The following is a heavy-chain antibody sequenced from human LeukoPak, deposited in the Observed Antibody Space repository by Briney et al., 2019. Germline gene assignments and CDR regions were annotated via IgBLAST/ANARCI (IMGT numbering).Heavy chain of an antibody. CDR2: ISSDGDST. V-gene: IGHV3-64D*06. CDR1: GFTFSTYP. Sequence: AGGSLRLSCSASGFTFSTYPMHWVREAPGRGLGYVSSISSDGDSTYYADSVKGRFTISRDNSKNTLYLQTSSLRAEDTAVYYCVKRTTDYYYYDYWGRGTLVTVSS. D-gene: IGHD3-9*01. CDR3: VKRTTDYYYYDY. J-gene: IGHJ4*02.